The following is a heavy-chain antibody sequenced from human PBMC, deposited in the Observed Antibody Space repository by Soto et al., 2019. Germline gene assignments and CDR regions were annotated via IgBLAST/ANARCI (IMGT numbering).Heavy chain of an antibody. CDR2: ISYDGSNK. J-gene: IGHJ5*02. CDR3: ARDDGGFDP. V-gene: IGHV3-30-3*01. D-gene: IGHD4-17*01. Sequence: GGSLRLSCAASGFTFSSYAMHWVRQAPGKGLEWVAVISYDGSNKYYADTVKGRFTISRDNSKNTLYLQMNSLRAEDTAVYYCARDDGGFDPWGQGTLVTVSS. CDR1: GFTFSSYA.